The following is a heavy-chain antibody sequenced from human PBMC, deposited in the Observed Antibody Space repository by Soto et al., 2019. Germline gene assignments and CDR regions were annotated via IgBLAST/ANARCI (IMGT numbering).Heavy chain of an antibody. D-gene: IGHD3-3*01. CDR3: ARDERSTIFGVGSGWFGP. CDR2: IIPILGIA. J-gene: IGHJ5*02. V-gene: IGHV1-69*08. CDR1: GGTFSSYT. Sequence: QVQLVQSGAEVKKPGSSVKVSCKASGGTFSSYTISWVRQAPGQGLEWMGRIIPILGIANYAQKFQGRVTITADKSTSTAYMELSSLRSEDTAVYYCARDERSTIFGVGSGWFGPWGQGTLVTVSS.